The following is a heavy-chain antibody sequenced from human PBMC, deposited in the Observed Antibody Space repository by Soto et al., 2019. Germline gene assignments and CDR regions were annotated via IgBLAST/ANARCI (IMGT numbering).Heavy chain of an antibody. CDR3: ARGNVRVGCLDY. Sequence: QVQLVQSGAEERKPGASVKVSCKALGYTFSTYAMHWVRRAPGQSLEWMGWFNGGNGNIKYSQKFEGRVTITTDTAASTAYMELNMLRSEDTAVYYCARGNVRVGCLDYWGQGTLVSVSS. J-gene: IGHJ4*02. D-gene: IGHD2-15*01. CDR1: GYTFSTYA. CDR2: FNGGNGNI. V-gene: IGHV1-3*05.